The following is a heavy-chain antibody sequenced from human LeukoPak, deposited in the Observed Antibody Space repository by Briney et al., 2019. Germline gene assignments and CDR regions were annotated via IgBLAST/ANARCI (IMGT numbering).Heavy chain of an antibody. CDR1: GVSISNSNYS. Sequence: PSETLSLTCCVSGVSISNSNYSWSWIPQPQGKGLEWIVHSYYSGTTYDNPTLNSRVTISRDTSNNHFSLKLTSATAADTAAYYCARGRRVGYDTYFGMDVWGQGTTVTVSS. D-gene: IGHD5-12*01. CDR3: ARGRRVGYDTYFGMDV. CDR2: SYYSGTT. V-gene: IGHV4-31*03. J-gene: IGHJ6*02.